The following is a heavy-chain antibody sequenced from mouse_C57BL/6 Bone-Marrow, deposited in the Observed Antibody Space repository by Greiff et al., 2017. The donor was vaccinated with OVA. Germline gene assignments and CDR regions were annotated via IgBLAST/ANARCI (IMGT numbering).Heavy chain of an antibody. J-gene: IGHJ4*01. CDR2: ISSGGDYI. V-gene: IGHV5-9-1*02. Sequence: EVKLMESGEGLVKPGGSLKLSCAASGFTFSSYAMSWVRQTPEKWLEWVAYISSGGDYIYYADTVKGRVTISRDNASNTLYMQMSSLKSEDTAMYYCTRLLDAMDYWGQGTSVTVSS. CDR1: GFTFSSYA. D-gene: IGHD2-1*01. CDR3: TRLLDAMDY.